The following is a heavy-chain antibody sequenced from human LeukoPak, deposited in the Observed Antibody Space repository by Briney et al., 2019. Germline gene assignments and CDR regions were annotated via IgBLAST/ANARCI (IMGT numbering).Heavy chain of an antibody. CDR2: IKQDGSEK. V-gene: IGHV3-7*01. J-gene: IGHJ4*02. Sequence: GGSLRLSCAASGFIFRGYWMTWVRQVPGKGLEWVANIKQDGSEKYYVDSVKGRFTISRDNAKKSLYLHMNSLRAEDTAVYYCASPGSVGDTGMPDYWGQGTLVTVSS. CDR1: GFIFRGYW. CDR3: ASPGSVGDTGMPDY. D-gene: IGHD5-18*01.